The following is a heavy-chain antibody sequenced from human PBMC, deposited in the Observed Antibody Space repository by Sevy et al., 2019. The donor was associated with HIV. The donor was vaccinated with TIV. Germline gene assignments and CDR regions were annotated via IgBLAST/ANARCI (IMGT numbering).Heavy chain of an antibody. CDR3: ARDSSGSSGRLDY. V-gene: IGHV3-30-3*01. J-gene: IGHJ4*02. D-gene: IGHD3-22*01. Sequence: GESLKISCAASRFSFRSYAMHWVRQAPGKGLEWVTILSDDGSSEYYADSVKGRFTISRDNAKNTLYLQMNSLRVEDTAVYYCARDSSGSSGRLDYWGQGTLVTVSS. CDR2: LSDDGSSE. CDR1: RFSFRSYA.